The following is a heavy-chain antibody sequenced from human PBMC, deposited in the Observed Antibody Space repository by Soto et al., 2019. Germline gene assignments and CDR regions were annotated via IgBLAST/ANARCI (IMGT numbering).Heavy chain of an antibody. CDR2: IYHSGST. J-gene: IGHJ6*02. Sequence: QVQLQESGPGLVKPSGTLSLTCAVSGGSISSSNWWSWVRQPPGKGLEWIGEIYHSGSTNYNPSLKSRVTISVDKSKNQFSLKLSSVTAADTAVYYCARIVVPAARSYYYSYGMDVWGQGTTVTVSS. D-gene: IGHD2-2*01. CDR1: GGSISSSNW. CDR3: ARIVVPAARSYYYSYGMDV. V-gene: IGHV4-4*02.